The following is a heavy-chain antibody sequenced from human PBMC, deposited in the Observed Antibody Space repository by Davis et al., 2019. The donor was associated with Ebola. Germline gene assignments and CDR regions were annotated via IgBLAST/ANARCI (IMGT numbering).Heavy chain of an antibody. CDR2: IYGGGST. D-gene: IGHD5-18*01. Sequence: GGSLRLSCAVSGFTVSSNYMSWVRQAPGKGLEWVSVIYGGGSTYYADSVKGRFTISRDNSKNTLYLQMYSLRVEDTAVYYCAKGRTNTPMVTMEFDYWGQGTLVTVSS. J-gene: IGHJ4*02. CDR1: GFTVSSNY. CDR3: AKGRTNTPMVTMEFDY. V-gene: IGHV3-53*05.